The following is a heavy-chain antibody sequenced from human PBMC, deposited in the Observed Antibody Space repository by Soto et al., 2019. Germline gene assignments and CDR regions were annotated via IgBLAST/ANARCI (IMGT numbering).Heavy chain of an antibody. CDR3: ARDLGHDYVWGSYRYPDY. CDR1: GFTFSSYE. V-gene: IGHV3-48*03. Sequence: EVQLVESGGGLVQPGGSLRLSCAASGFTFSSYEMNWVRQAPGKGLEWVSYISSSSSYIYYADSVKGRFTISRDNAKNSLYLQMNSLRAEDTAVYYCARDLGHDYVWGSYRYPDYWGQGTLVTVSS. J-gene: IGHJ4*02. D-gene: IGHD3-16*02. CDR2: ISSSSSYI.